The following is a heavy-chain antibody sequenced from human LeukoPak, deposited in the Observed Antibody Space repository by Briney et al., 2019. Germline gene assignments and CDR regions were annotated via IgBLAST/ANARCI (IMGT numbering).Heavy chain of an antibody. CDR3: ARGFYSPAY. Sequence: SETLSLTCTVSGGSISSDYWSWIRQPPGKGLEWVGYIYYSGRTFYNPSLKSRVTMSVDTSKNQFSLKLSSVTAADTAIYYGARGFYSPAYWGQGTLVTVSS. V-gene: IGHV4-59*01. J-gene: IGHJ4*02. D-gene: IGHD4-11*01. CDR2: IYYSGRT. CDR1: GGSISSDY.